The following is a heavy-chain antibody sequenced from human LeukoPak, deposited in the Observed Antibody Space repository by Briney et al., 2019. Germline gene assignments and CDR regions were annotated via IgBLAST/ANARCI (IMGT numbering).Heavy chain of an antibody. D-gene: IGHD2-2*01. V-gene: IGHV3-30-3*01. Sequence: GGSLRLSCAASGFTFSSYVMHWVRQAPGKGLEWVAVISYDGSNEYYADSVKGRFTISRDNSKNTLYLQMNSLRGEDTAVYYCARVRAGYCTSTSCYTGMDVWGQGTTVTVSS. CDR1: GFTFSSYV. CDR2: ISYDGSNE. CDR3: ARVRAGYCTSTSCYTGMDV. J-gene: IGHJ6*02.